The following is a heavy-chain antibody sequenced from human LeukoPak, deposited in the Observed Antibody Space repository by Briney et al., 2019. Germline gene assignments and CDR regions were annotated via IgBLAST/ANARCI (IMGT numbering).Heavy chain of an antibody. CDR1: GFTFSSYA. CDR2: IFGSGGST. V-gene: IGHV3-23*01. J-gene: IGHJ6*02. Sequence: GGSLRLSCAASGFTFSSYAMYWVRQAPGKGLEWVSGIFGSGGSTHYADSVKGRFTISRDNSKNTVYLQMNSLRAEDTAVYYCAKGLRGMDVWGQGTTVTVSS. CDR3: AKGLRGMDV.